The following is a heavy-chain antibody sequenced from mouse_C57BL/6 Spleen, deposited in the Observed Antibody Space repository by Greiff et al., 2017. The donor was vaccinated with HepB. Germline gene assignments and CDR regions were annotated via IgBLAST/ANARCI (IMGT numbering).Heavy chain of an antibody. J-gene: IGHJ4*01. CDR2: IDPSDSYT. Sequence: QVQLQQPGAELVMPGASVKLSCKASGYTFTSYWMHWVKQRPGQGLEWIGEIDPSDSYTNYNQKFKGKSTLTVDKSSSTAYMQLSSLTSEDSAVYYCARSGSSGSHYYAMDYWGQGTSVTVSS. D-gene: IGHD3-2*02. V-gene: IGHV1-69*01. CDR3: ARSGSSGSHYYAMDY. CDR1: GYTFTSYW.